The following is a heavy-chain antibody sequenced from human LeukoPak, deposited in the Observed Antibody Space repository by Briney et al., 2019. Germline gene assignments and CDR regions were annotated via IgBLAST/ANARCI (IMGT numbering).Heavy chain of an antibody. CDR1: GFTVSSNY. CDR2: IYSGGST. CDR3: ARESVY. J-gene: IGHJ4*02. Sequence: GGSLRLSCATFGFTVSSNYMNWVRQAPGKGLEWVSVIYSGGSTYYADSVKGRFTISRDNSKNTLYLQMNSLRAEDTAVYYCARESVYWGQGTLVTVSS. V-gene: IGHV3-66*01.